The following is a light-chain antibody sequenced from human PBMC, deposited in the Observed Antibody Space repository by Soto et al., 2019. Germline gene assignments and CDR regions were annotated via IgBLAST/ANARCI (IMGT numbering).Light chain of an antibody. Sequence: IQLTQSPSSLSASVGDRVTITCRASQGISSYLAWYQQKPGKAPKLLIYAASTLQSGVPSRFSGSGSGTEFTLTISNLQPDDFATYYCQHYNSYSEAFGQGTKVDIK. CDR3: QHYNSYSEA. CDR1: QGISSY. CDR2: AAS. J-gene: IGKJ1*01. V-gene: IGKV1-9*01.